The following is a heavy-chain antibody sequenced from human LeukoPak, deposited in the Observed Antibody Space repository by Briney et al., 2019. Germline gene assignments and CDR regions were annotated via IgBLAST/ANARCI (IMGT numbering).Heavy chain of an antibody. J-gene: IGHJ4*02. CDR3: ARGTVTTYDY. D-gene: IGHD4-17*01. Sequence: GGSMRLSCAASGFTFSSYSMNWVRQAPGKGLEWVSSISSSSSTIYYADSVKGRFTISRDNAKNSLYLRMNSLRAEDTAVYYCARGTVTTYDYWGQGTLVTVSS. CDR1: GFTFSSYS. V-gene: IGHV3-48*01. CDR2: ISSSSSTI.